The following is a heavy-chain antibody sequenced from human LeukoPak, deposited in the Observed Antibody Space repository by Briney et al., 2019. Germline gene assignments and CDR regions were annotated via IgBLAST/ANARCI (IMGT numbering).Heavy chain of an antibody. Sequence: PSETLSLTCAVYGGSFSGYYWSWIRQPPGKGLEWIGEINHSGSTNYNPSLKSRVTISVDTSKNQFSLKLSSVTAADTAVYYCARGGITMVRGVPVPFDYWGQGTLVTVSS. V-gene: IGHV4-34*01. CDR2: INHSGST. CDR3: ARGGITMVRGVPVPFDY. CDR1: GGSFSGYY. D-gene: IGHD3-10*01. J-gene: IGHJ4*02.